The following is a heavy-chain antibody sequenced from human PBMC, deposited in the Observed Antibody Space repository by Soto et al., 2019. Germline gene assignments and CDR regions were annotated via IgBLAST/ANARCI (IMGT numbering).Heavy chain of an antibody. J-gene: IGHJ5*02. CDR1: GGMFSDYT. V-gene: IGHV1-69*06. CDR2: IIPIFGGP. Sequence: QVQLVQSGAVVKKPGSSVTVSCKASGGMFSDYTISWVRQAPGQGLEWMGGIIPIFGGPHYAQKFQGRVKITADKPTSAVYLELRGLTSEDTAVYYWAKKGGGASIDFWRANWFDPWGQGTLVTVSS. D-gene: IGHD3-3*01. CDR3: AKKGGGASIDFWRANWFDP.